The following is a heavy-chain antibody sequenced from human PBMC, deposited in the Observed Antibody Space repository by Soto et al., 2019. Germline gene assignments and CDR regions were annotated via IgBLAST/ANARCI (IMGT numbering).Heavy chain of an antibody. CDR3: ASEPHSNSWGDFHH. Sequence: QVQLQESGPGLVKPSETLSLTCTVSGGSISSYYWSWIRQPAGKGLEWIGRIYTSGSTNYNPSLKSRVTLSVDTSKNQFSLNLNSMTAADTAVYYCASEPHSNSWGDFHHWGQGTLVTVSS. CDR1: GGSISSYY. CDR2: IYTSGST. D-gene: IGHD6-13*01. V-gene: IGHV4-4*07. J-gene: IGHJ1*01.